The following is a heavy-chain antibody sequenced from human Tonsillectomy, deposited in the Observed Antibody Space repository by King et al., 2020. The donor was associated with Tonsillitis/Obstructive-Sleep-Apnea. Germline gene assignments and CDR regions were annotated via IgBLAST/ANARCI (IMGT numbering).Heavy chain of an antibody. CDR1: GFTFSSYS. J-gene: IGHJ3*02. Sequence: VQLVESGGGLVQPGGSLRLSCAASGFTFSSYSMNWVRQAPGKGLEWVSYISSSSSTIYYADSVKGRFTISRDNAKNSLYLQMNSLRDEDTAVYYCAREFSSSWLSGAFDIWGQGTMVTVSS. CDR2: ISSSSSTI. V-gene: IGHV3-48*02. CDR3: AREFSSSWLSGAFDI. D-gene: IGHD6-13*01.